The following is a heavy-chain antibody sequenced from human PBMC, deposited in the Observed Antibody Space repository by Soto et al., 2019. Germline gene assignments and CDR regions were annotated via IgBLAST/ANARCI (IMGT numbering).Heavy chain of an antibody. CDR3: VSGSFPNWFDP. J-gene: IGHJ5*02. Sequence: SETLSLTCTVSGGSISSYYWSWIRQPPGKGLEWIGYIYYSGSTNYNPSLKSRLTITKDTSNNQLFLTMTNMDPVDTATYYCVSGSFPNWFDPWGQGTLVTVSS. D-gene: IGHD3-10*01. CDR2: IYYSGST. V-gene: IGHV4-59*01. CDR1: GGSISSYY.